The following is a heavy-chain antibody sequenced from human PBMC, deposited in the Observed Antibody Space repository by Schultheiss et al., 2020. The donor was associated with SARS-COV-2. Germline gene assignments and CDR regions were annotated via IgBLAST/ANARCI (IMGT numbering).Heavy chain of an antibody. J-gene: IGHJ6*03. CDR3: ARSSGMGYYYYMDV. CDR2: ISSSSSYI. Sequence: GESLKISCAASGFTFSSYSMNWVRQAPGKGLEWVSSISSSSSYIYYADSVKGRFTISRDNAKNSLYLQMNSLRAEDTALYYCARSSGMGYYYYMDVWGKGTTVTVSS. V-gene: IGHV3-21*04. D-gene: IGHD1-14*01. CDR1: GFTFSSYS.